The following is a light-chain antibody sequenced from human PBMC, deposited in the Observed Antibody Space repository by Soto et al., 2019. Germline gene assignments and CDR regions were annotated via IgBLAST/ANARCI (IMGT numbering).Light chain of an antibody. CDR1: QSVSSTY. V-gene: IGKV3-20*01. CDR3: QQYESSPLT. J-gene: IGKJ4*01. Sequence: EIVLTQSPDTLSLSPGERATLSCRPSQSVSSTYLAWYQQKPGQAPRLLIYRASTRATGIPDRFSGSGSGTDFTLTISRLEPEDFAVYYCQQYESSPLTFGGGTKVAIK. CDR2: RAS.